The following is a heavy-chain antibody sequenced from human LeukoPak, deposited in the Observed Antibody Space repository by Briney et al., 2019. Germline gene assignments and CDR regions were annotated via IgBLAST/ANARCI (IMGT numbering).Heavy chain of an antibody. CDR2: IYNSGST. V-gene: IGHV4-59*08. J-gene: IGHJ4*02. Sequence: SETLSLTCTVSGGSISSYYWSWLRQPPGKGLEWIGYIYNSGSTNYNPSLKSRVTISVDTSKNQFSLKLSSVTAADTAVYYCARKGGSHDYWGQGTLVAVSS. CDR3: ARKGGSHDY. D-gene: IGHD1-26*01. CDR1: GGSISSYY.